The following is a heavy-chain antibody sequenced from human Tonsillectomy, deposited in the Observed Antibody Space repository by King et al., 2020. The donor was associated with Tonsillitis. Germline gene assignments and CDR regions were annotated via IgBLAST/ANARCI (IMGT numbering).Heavy chain of an antibody. CDR3: ARGQVGATTASDH. CDR1: GFRFSTYA. Sequence: VQLVESGGGVVQPGRSMRLSCVASGFRFSTYAMHWVRQAPGKGLEWVAVISFDGSHKYHANSVKGRFTISRDNSMNTVYLHMNSLRREDTAVYYCARGQVGATTASDHWGQGTLVTVYS. CDR2: ISFDGSHK. V-gene: IGHV3-30*04. D-gene: IGHD1-26*01. J-gene: IGHJ4*02.